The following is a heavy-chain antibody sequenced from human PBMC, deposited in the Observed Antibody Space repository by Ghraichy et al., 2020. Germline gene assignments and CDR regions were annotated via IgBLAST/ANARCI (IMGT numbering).Heavy chain of an antibody. Sequence: SETLSLTCAVYGGYFSGYYWSWIRQPPGKGLEWIGEINHSGSTNYNPSLKSRVTISVDTSKNQFSLKLSSVTAAETAVYYCARGYYDSSGYYSTNYYYYGMDVWGQGTTVTVAS. J-gene: IGHJ6*01. CDR3: ARGYYDSSGYYSTNYYYYGMDV. CDR1: GGYFSGYY. V-gene: IGHV4-34*01. CDR2: INHSGST. D-gene: IGHD3-22*01.